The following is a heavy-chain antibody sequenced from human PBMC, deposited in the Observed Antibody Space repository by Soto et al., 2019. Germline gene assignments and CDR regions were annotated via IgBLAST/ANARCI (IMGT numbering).Heavy chain of an antibody. D-gene: IGHD4-4*01. CDR1: GFTFSSYG. V-gene: IGHV3-30*18. J-gene: IGHJ6*02. Sequence: PGGSLRLSCAASGFTFSSYGMHWVRQAPGKGLEWVAVISYDGSNKYYADSVKGRFTISRDNSKNTLYLQMNSLRAEDTAVYYCAKDLPATTVTTSVTSHYYYYGMDVWGQGTTVTVSS. CDR3: AKDLPATTVTTSVTSHYYYYGMDV. CDR2: ISYDGSNK.